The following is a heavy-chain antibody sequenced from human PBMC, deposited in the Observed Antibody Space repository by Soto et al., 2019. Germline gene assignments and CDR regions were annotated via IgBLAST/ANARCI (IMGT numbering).Heavy chain of an antibody. V-gene: IGHV1-58*02. J-gene: IGHJ5*02. CDR1: GFTFSSSA. CDR2: IVVGSGNT. Sequence: SVKVSCKASGFTFSSSAIQWVRQARGQRLEWIGWIVVGSGNTKYAQKFQERLTMTRDMSTSTAYMELSSLRSEDTAVYYCAADMAPTDMYNWFDPWGQGTLVTV. D-gene: IGHD1-1*01. CDR3: AADMAPTDMYNWFDP.